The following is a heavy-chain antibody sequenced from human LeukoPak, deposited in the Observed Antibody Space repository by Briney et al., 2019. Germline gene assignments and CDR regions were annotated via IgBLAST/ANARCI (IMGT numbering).Heavy chain of an antibody. CDR2: INHSGST. J-gene: IGHJ5*02. D-gene: IGHD2-2*01. CDR3: ARDVRGDCSSTSCLWFDP. CDR1: GGSFSGYY. V-gene: IGHV4-34*01. Sequence: KTSETLSLTCAVYGGSFSGYYWSWIRQPPGKGLEWIGEINHSGSTYYNPSLKSRVTISVDRSKNQFSLKLSSVTAADTAVYYCARDVRGDCSSTSCLWFDPWGQGTLVTVSS.